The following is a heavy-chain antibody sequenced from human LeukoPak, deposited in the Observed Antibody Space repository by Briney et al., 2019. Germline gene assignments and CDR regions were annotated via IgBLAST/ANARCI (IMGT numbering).Heavy chain of an antibody. CDR2: IWYDGSKK. CDR3: ARGLGPHRGRTAYCGGDCSIHYMDD. D-gene: IGHD2-21*01. CDR1: GFTFSSDG. J-gene: IGHJ6*03. V-gene: IGHV3-33*01. Sequence: GGSLRLSCAASGFTFSSDGMHWVRQAPGKGLEWVALIWYDGSKKYYVDHVEGRFTISRDNSKNTVSLQMNSLRAEDTAVYYCARGLGPHRGRTAYCGGDCSIHYMDDWGKGTTVTVSS.